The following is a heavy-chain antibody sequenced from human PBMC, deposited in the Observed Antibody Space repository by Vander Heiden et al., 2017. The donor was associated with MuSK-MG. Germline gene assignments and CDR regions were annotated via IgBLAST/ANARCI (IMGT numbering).Heavy chain of an antibody. J-gene: IGHJ4*02. CDR3: AKWSTYYDSSGYYNYFDY. D-gene: IGHD3-22*01. V-gene: IGHV3-9*01. CDR2: ISWNSGSI. Sequence: EVQLVESGGGFVQPGRSLSLSCAASGFALDDFAIHWVRQAPGKGLEWGSGISWNSGSIGYADSVKGRFTSSRDNAKNSLYLQMNSLRAEDTALYYCAKWSTYYDSSGYYNYFDYWGQGTLVTVSS. CDR1: GFALDDFA.